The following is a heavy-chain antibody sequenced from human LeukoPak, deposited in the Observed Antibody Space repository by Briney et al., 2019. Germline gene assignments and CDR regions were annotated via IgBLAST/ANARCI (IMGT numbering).Heavy chain of an antibody. CDR2: INTDGSST. D-gene: IGHD5-24*01. CDR3: ARDVGRGMAEVDAFDI. V-gene: IGHV3-74*01. J-gene: IGHJ3*02. CDR1: GFTFSSYW. Sequence: PGGSLRLSCAASGFTFSSYWMHWVRQAPGKGLVWVSRINTDGSSTSYADSVKGRFTISRDNAKNTLYLQMNSLRAEDTAVYYCARDVGRGMAEVDAFDIWGQGTMVTVSS.